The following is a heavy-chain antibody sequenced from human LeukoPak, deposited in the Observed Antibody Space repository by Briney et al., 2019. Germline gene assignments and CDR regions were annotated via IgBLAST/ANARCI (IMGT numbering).Heavy chain of an antibody. CDR2: ITHSGST. CDR1: GGSFSSYS. D-gene: IGHD4-11*01. V-gene: IGHV4-34*01. Sequence: SETLSLTCAVSGGSFSSYSWSWIRQPPGKGLEWIGKITHSGSTNYNPSLKGRVTMSVDTSKNQFSLNLSSVTAADTAVYYCASNSNYLYYYSYYMDVWGKGTTVTVSS. J-gene: IGHJ6*03. CDR3: ASNSNYLYYYSYYMDV.